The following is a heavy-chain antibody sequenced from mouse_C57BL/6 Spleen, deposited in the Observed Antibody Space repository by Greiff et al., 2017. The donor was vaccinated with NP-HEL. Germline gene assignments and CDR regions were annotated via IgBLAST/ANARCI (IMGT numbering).Heavy chain of an antibody. CDR3: ARDYGSSYRFAY. V-gene: IGHV1-18*01. CDR1: GYTFTDYN. CDR2: INPNNGGD. D-gene: IGHD1-1*01. J-gene: IGHJ3*01. Sequence: VQLKQSGPELVKPGASVKIPCKASGYTFTDYNMDWVKQSHGKSLEWIGDINPNNGGDIYNQKFKGKATLTVDKSSSTAYMERRSLTSEDTAVYYCARDYGSSYRFAYWGQGTLVTVSA.